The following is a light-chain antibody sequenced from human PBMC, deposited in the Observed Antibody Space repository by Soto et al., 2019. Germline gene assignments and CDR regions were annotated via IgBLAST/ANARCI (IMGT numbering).Light chain of an antibody. CDR3: QQYNSFSLT. V-gene: IGKV1-5*01. CDR1: QSISSW. Sequence: DIQMTQSPSTLSASVGDRVTITCRASQSISSWLAWYQQKPGKAPKLLIYDASSLESGVPSRFSGSGSGTEFTLTISSLQPDDFATYYCQQYNSFSLTFGGGTRVEVK. J-gene: IGKJ4*01. CDR2: DAS.